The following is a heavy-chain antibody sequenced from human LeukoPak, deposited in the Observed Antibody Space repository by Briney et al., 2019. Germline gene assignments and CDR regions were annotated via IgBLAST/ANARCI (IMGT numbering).Heavy chain of an antibody. Sequence: GGSLRLSCTASGFTFSDYYMSWIRQAPGKGLEWVSFLSSSGTTTYYADSVKGRFTISRDSAKTSLYLQMYSLTAEDTAVYYCASLTPSIWGQGTLVTVSS. V-gene: IGHV3-11*01. CDR3: ASLTPSI. CDR1: GFTFSDYY. CDR2: LSSSGTTT. J-gene: IGHJ4*02.